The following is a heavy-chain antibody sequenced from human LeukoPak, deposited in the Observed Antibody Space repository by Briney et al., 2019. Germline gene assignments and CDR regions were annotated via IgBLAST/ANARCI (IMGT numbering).Heavy chain of an antibody. CDR3: ARRCSGGICYSEDY. CDR2: IYYSGST. D-gene: IGHD2-15*01. V-gene: IGHV4-39*07. Sequence: SDTLSLTCTVSGGSISSSSYYWGWIRQPPGKGLEWIGSIYYSGSTYYNPSLKSRVSITVDTSKNQFSLKLSSVTAADTAVYYCARRCSGGICYSEDYWGQGTLVTVSS. J-gene: IGHJ4*02. CDR1: GGSISSSSYY.